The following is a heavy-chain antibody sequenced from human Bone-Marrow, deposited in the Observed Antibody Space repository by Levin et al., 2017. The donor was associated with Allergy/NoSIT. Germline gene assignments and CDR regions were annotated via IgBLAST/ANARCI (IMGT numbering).Heavy chain of an antibody. V-gene: IGHV4-39*01. Sequence: SETLSLTCTVSGDSISSSNYYWGWIRQPPGKGLEWIGNFYYSGSTYYNPSLKSRLTISVDTTKNQFSLKLSSVTAADTAVYYCARPWMELWIHPIADWGQGALVTVSS. CDR2: FYYSGST. D-gene: IGHD1-7*01. CDR1: GDSISSSNYY. CDR3: ARPWMELWIHPIAD. J-gene: IGHJ4*02.